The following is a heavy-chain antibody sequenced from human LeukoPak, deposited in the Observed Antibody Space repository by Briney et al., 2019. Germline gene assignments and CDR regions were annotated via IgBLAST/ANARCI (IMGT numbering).Heavy chain of an antibody. Sequence: PGGSLRLSCAASGFTFSSYAMSWVRQAPGKGLESVSIISGSGGSTYYADSVKGRFTISRDNAKNSLYLQMNSLRAEDTAVYYCAREMLAAVAAQSWGQGTLVTVSS. D-gene: IGHD6-19*01. CDR3: AREMLAAVAAQS. J-gene: IGHJ5*02. CDR2: ISGSGGST. CDR1: GFTFSSYA. V-gene: IGHV3-23*01.